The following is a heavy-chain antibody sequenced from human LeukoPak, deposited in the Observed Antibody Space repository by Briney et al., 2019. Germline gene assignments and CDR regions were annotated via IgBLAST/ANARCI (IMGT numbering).Heavy chain of an antibody. Sequence: GGSLRLSCAASGFTFSSYWMSWVRQAPGKGLEWVANIKQDGSEKYYVDSVKGRFTISRDNAKNSLYLQMNSLRAEDTAVYYCGGWWSGGSSLAFDIWGQGTMVTVSS. CDR3: GGWWSGGSSLAFDI. J-gene: IGHJ3*02. CDR1: GFTFSSYW. V-gene: IGHV3-7*01. CDR2: IKQDGSEK. D-gene: IGHD2-15*01.